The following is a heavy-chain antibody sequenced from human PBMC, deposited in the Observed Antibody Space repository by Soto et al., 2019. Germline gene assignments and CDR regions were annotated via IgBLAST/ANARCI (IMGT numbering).Heavy chain of an antibody. D-gene: IGHD2-15*01. CDR1: GGSISSGGYY. Sequence: SETLSLTCTVSGGSISSGGYYWSWIRQHPGKGLEWIGYIYYGGSTYYNPSLKSRATISGDTSKTQFSLKLSSVTAADTAVYYCARVGGPSGSPFDYWGQGTLVTVSS. CDR2: IYYGGST. CDR3: ARVGGPSGSPFDY. J-gene: IGHJ4*02. V-gene: IGHV4-31*03.